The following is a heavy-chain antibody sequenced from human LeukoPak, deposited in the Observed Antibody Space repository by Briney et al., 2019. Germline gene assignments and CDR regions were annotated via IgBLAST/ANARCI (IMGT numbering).Heavy chain of an antibody. CDR2: FKSKAYGGTT. CDR1: GFTFGDYA. J-gene: IGHJ5*02. D-gene: IGHD3-22*01. CDR3: ARTKTYYYDSSGIGP. Sequence: GGSLRLSCTASGFTFGDYAMSWVRQAPGKGLEWVGFFKSKAYGGTTEYAASVKGRFTISRDDSKSIAYLQMNSLKTEDTAVYYCARTKTYYYDSSGIGPWGQGTLVTVSS. V-gene: IGHV3-49*04.